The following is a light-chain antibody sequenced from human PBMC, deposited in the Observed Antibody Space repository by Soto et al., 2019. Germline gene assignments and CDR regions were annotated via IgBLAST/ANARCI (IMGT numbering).Light chain of an antibody. CDR2: LEGSGNY. CDR1: SGRSTYI. V-gene: IGLV4-60*03. J-gene: IGLJ3*02. CDR3: ETWDTNPRV. Sequence: QTVVTQSSSASASLGSSVNLTCTLSSGRSTYIIAWHQQQPGKAPRYLMKLEGSGNYNKGSGVPDRFSGSSSGADRYLSISNLQPEDEADYYCETWDTNPRVFGGGTKLTVL.